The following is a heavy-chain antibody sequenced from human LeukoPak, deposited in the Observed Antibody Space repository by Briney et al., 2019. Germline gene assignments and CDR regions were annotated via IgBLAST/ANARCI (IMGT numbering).Heavy chain of an antibody. J-gene: IGHJ4*02. CDR1: GFTFSNYE. CDR3: ARDVGNFDSGTSYLDY. D-gene: IGHD3-10*01. CDR2: ISSHSSSI. Sequence: PGGSLRLSCAASGFTFSNYEMNWVRQAPGKGLEWVSYISSHSSSIYYADSVKGRFTISRDKSKNTLYLQMNSLTAEDTAVYYCARDVGNFDSGTSYLDYWGQGTLVTVSA. V-gene: IGHV3-48*03.